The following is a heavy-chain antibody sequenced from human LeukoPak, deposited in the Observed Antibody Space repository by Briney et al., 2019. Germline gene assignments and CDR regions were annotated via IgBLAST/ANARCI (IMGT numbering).Heavy chain of an antibody. D-gene: IGHD1-26*01. Sequence: PGGSLRLSCAASGFTFSSYLMSWVRQAPGKGLEWVANIKQDGGEKYYVDSVKGRFTISRDNAKNSLYLQMNSLRAGDTAVYYCARVSGSYGPDAFDIWGQGTMVTVSS. CDR2: IKQDGGEK. CDR1: GFTFSSYL. J-gene: IGHJ3*02. CDR3: ARVSGSYGPDAFDI. V-gene: IGHV3-7*01.